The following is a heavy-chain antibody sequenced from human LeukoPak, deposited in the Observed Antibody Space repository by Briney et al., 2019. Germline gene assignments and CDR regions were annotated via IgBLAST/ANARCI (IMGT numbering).Heavy chain of an antibody. J-gene: IGHJ5*02. Sequence: KAGGSLRLSCAASGFTFSYYALHWVRQAPGKGLEWVAVISYDGSNQYYADSVKGRLTISRDNSKNTLCLQMNSLRAEDTAVYYCARGLYCSFTTCQTSDNWFDPWGQGTLVTVSS. CDR3: ARGLYCSFTTCQTSDNWFDP. CDR2: ISYDGSNQ. CDR1: GFTFSYYA. D-gene: IGHD2-2*01. V-gene: IGHV3-30*04.